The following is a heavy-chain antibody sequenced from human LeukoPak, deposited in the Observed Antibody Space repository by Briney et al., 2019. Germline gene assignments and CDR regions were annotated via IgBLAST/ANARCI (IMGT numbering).Heavy chain of an antibody. Sequence: SETLSLTCTVSGGPISSYYWSWIPQPPGKGLEWIVYIYYSGSTNYNPSLKSRVTISVDTSKNQFSLKLSSVTAADTAVYYCARGRYNYGWSRFHFDYWGQGTLVTVSS. V-gene: IGHV4-59*13. D-gene: IGHD5-18*01. CDR1: GGPISSYY. J-gene: IGHJ4*02. CDR2: IYYSGST. CDR3: ARGRYNYGWSRFHFDY.